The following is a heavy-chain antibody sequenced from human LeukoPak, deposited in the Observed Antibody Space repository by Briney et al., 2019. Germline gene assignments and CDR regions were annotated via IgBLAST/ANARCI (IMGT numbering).Heavy chain of an antibody. Sequence: GASVKVSCKASGYTFTGYYMHWVRQAPGQGLEWMGWINPNSGGTNYAQKFQGRVTMTRDTFISTAYMELSRLRSDDTAVYYCAREGAAYSYGESYYYYYYMDVWGKGTTVTVSS. J-gene: IGHJ6*03. D-gene: IGHD5-18*01. V-gene: IGHV1-2*02. CDR1: GYTFTGYY. CDR3: AREGAAYSYGESYYYYYYMDV. CDR2: INPNSGGT.